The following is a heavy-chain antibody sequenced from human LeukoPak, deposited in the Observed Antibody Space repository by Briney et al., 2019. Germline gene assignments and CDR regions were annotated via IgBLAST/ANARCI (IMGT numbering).Heavy chain of an antibody. J-gene: IGHJ3*01. CDR1: GDSVSSNSAA. D-gene: IGHD2-8*02. V-gene: IGHV6-1*01. CDR3: ARILGVASLDAFDV. CDR2: TYYRSKWYN. Sequence: SQTLSLTCVIFGDSVSSNSAAWNWIRQSPSRGLEWLGRTYYRSKWYNDYAVSVKSRITINPDTSKNQFSLQLSSVTPEDTAVYYCARILGVASLDAFDVWGQGTMVTVSS.